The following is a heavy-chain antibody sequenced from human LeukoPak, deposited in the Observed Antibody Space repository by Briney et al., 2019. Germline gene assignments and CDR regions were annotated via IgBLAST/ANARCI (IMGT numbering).Heavy chain of an antibody. CDR2: INPSGGST. Sequence: ASVKVSCKASGFTFTNYNLHWVRQAPGQRLEWMGIINPSGGSTNYAQNFQGRVTMTRDTSTSTVYMELSSLRSEDMAVYYCARGIRGGKPYCSGGSCFSDDHPLFDYWGQGTLVTVSS. V-gene: IGHV1-46*01. J-gene: IGHJ4*02. CDR1: GFTFTNYN. CDR3: ARGIRGGKPYCSGGSCFSDDHPLFDY. D-gene: IGHD2-15*01.